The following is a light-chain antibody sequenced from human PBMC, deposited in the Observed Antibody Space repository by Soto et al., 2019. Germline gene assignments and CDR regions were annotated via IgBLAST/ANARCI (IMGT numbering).Light chain of an antibody. Sequence: EIVMSQSPATLSVSPGERATLSCRASQSVSNNYLAWYQQKPGQAPRLLIYGASTRATDIPARFSGSGSGTEFTLTISSLQSEDFAEYHCQQYNNWPQTFGQGTMADNK. CDR1: QSVSNN. CDR3: QQYNNWPQT. CDR2: GAS. V-gene: IGKV3-15*01. J-gene: IGKJ1*01.